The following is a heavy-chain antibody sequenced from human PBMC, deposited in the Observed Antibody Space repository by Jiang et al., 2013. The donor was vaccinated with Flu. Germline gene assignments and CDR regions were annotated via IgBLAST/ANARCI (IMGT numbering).Heavy chain of an antibody. V-gene: IGHV3-9*01. D-gene: IGHD6-19*01. CDR3: AKDILGSGWSPYYYGMDV. Sequence: PGRSLRLSCAASGFTFDDYAMHWVRQAPGKGLEWVSGISWNSGSIGYADSVKGRFTISRDNAKNSLYLQMNSLRAEDTALYYCAKDILGSGWSPYYYGMDVWGQGTTVTVSS. J-gene: IGHJ6*02. CDR2: ISWNSGSI. CDR1: GFTFDDYA.